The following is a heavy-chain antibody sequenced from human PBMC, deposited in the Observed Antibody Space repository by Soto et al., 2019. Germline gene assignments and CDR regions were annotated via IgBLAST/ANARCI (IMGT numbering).Heavy chain of an antibody. CDR1: GFSFSSFA. V-gene: IGHV3-48*03. CDR2: ISDDGASI. CDR3: ARENSVQAWLHHFDH. Sequence: PGGSLRLSCEASGFSFSSFAMNWVRQAPGRVLEWVSYISDDGASIYYADSLKGRFTISRDNAKNSLSLQMNNLRAEDTAVYYCARENSVQAWLHHFDHWGLGTLVTVSS. D-gene: IGHD5-18*01. J-gene: IGHJ4*02.